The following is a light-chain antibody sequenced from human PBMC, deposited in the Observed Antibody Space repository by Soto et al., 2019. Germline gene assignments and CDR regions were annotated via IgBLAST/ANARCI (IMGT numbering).Light chain of an antibody. CDR3: SSYTSSSTLYV. CDR1: SSDVGSYNY. Sequence: HSVLTQPAYVSGSPGQSITISCTGTSSDVGSYNYVSWYQQHPGKAPKLMIYDVSNRPSGVSNRFSGSKSGNTASLTISGLQAEDEADYYCSSYTSSSTLYVFGTGTKVTVL. V-gene: IGLV2-14*01. CDR2: DVS. J-gene: IGLJ1*01.